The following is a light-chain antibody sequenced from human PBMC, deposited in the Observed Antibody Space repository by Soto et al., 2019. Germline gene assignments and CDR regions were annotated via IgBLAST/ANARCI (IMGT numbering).Light chain of an antibody. V-gene: IGKV1-5*01. J-gene: IGKJ4*01. Sequence: DIQITQSPSTLSASVGDRVTITCRASQSISSWLAWYQQKPGKAPKLLIYDASSLESGVPSRFSGSGSGTEFTLTISXLQPDDFATYYCQQYNSYSSTFGGGTKVDI. CDR1: QSISSW. CDR2: DAS. CDR3: QQYNSYSST.